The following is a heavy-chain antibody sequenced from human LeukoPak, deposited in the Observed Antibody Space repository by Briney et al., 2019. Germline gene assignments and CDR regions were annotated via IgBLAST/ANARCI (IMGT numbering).Heavy chain of an antibody. CDR1: GFTFSSYA. CDR2: ISYDGSNK. Sequence: GGSLRLSCAASGFTFSSYAMHWVRQAPGKGLEWVAVISYDGSNKYYADSVKGRFTISRDNSKNTLYLQMNSLRAEDTAVYYCARNFYRNWFDPWGQGTLVTVSS. D-gene: IGHD1-14*01. CDR3: ARNFYRNWFDP. J-gene: IGHJ5*02. V-gene: IGHV3-30-3*01.